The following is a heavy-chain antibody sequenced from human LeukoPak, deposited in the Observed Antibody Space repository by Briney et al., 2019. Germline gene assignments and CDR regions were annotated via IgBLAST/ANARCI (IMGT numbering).Heavy chain of an antibody. J-gene: IGHJ5*02. V-gene: IGHV3-23*01. CDR2: ISDSGGTT. D-gene: IGHD2-2*01. Sequence: GGSLRLSCAASGFTFSSYAMSWVRHAPGEGLEWVSAISDSGGTTYYAHSVKGRFTISRDNSKNTLYLQMNSLRGEDTAVYYCAKLTRGYCSSTACPNWFDPWGQGTLVTVSS. CDR3: AKLTRGYCSSTACPNWFDP. CDR1: GFTFSSYA.